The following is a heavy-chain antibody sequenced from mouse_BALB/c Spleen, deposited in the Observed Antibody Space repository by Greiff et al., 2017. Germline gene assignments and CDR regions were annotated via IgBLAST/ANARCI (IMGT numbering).Heavy chain of an antibody. D-gene: IGHD1-2*01. CDR2: IYPGDGST. V-gene: IGHV1S33*01. CDR1: GYTFTSYD. CDR3: VREGHVTTAPWFAY. Sequence: LMESGPELVKPGALVKISCKASGYTFTSYDINWVKQRPGQGLEWIGWIYPGDGSTKYNEKFKGKATLTADKSSSTAYMQLSSLTSENSAVYFCVREGHVTTAPWFAYWGQGTLVTVSA. J-gene: IGHJ3*01.